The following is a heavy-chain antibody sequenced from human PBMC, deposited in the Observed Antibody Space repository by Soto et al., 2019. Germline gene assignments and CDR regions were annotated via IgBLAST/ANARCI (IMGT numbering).Heavy chain of an antibody. Sequence: QVRLVESGGGVVQPGRSLRLSCAASGFLFSDYGMHWVRQAPGKGLQWVAVVSDGGDITYYAESVKGRFTVSRDSSKNTLYLQMNNLRSEDTAVYCAREGHHVVGPDAFSFDYWGQGTLVTVSS. CDR1: GFLFSDYG. V-gene: IGHV3-30*03. J-gene: IGHJ4*02. CDR2: VSDGGDIT. CDR3: AREGHHVVGPDAFSFDY. D-gene: IGHD2-2*01.